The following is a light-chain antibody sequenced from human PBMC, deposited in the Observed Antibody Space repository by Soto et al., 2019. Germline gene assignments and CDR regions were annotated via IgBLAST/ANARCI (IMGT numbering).Light chain of an antibody. CDR3: QKYNNAPFT. Sequence: DIQMTQSPSSLSASVGDRVTITCRASQGISNYLAWYQQKPGKVPKLLIHAASTLQSGVPSRFSGSGSGTAFTLTISSLQPEDVATYYCQKYNNAPFTCGPGTKVEIK. J-gene: IGKJ3*01. CDR1: QGISNY. V-gene: IGKV1-27*01. CDR2: AAS.